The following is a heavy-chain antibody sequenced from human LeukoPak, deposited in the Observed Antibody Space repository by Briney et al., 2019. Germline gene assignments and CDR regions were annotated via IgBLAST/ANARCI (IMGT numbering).Heavy chain of an antibody. J-gene: IGHJ4*02. CDR3: ARDKARTTVTPLFDY. V-gene: IGHV4-38-2*02. D-gene: IGHD4-17*01. Sequence: SETLSLTCTVSGYSISSGYYWGWIRQPPGKGLEWIGSIYHSGSTYYNPSLKSRVTISVDTSKNQFSLKLSSVTAADTAVYYCARDKARTTVTPLFDYWGQGTLVTVSS. CDR1: GYSISSGYY. CDR2: IYHSGST.